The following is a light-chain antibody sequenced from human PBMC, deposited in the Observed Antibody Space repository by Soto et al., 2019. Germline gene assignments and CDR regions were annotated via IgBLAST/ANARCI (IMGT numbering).Light chain of an antibody. CDR2: EDN. J-gene: IGLJ2*01. CDR1: SGSIASIY. CDR3: QYYDSSNPVV. Sequence: NFMLTQPHSVSESPGKTVTISCTRSSGSIASIYVQWYQQRPGSAPTTVIYEDNQRPSGVPDRFSGSIDSSSNSASLTISGLKTEDDADYYCQYYDSSNPVVFGGGTKLTVL. V-gene: IGLV6-57*04.